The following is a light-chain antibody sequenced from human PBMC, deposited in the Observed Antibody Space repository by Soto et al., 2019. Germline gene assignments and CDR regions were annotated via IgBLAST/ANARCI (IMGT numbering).Light chain of an antibody. CDR2: EVT. Sequence: QSVLTQPASVSGSPGQSITISCAGTSNDIGGYNYVSWYQQHPGRAPKLMIYEVTNRALGVSNRFSGSKSGNTASLTISGLQAEDEADYYCSSYSNSNTLWVFGGGTKLTVL. CDR3: SSYSNSNTLWV. V-gene: IGLV2-14*01. CDR1: SNDIGGYNY. J-gene: IGLJ3*02.